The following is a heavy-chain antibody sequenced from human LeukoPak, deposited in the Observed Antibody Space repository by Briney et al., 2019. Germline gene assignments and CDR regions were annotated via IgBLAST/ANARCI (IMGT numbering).Heavy chain of an antibody. Sequence: SETLSLTCTVSGYSISSGYYWGWIRQPPGKGLEWIGSIYYSGSTYYNPSLKSRVTISVDTSKNQFSLKLSSVTAADTAVYYCARLIITPIAVAGRFDYWGQGTLVTVSP. V-gene: IGHV4-38-2*02. CDR1: GYSISSGYY. J-gene: IGHJ4*02. CDR3: ARLIITPIAVAGRFDY. CDR2: IYYSGST. D-gene: IGHD6-19*01.